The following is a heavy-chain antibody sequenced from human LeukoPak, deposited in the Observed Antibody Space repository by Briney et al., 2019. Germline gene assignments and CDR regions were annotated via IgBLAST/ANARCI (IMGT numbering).Heavy chain of an antibody. CDR3: ARSGIAAAGGDFDY. CDR2: IKQDGSEK. D-gene: IGHD6-13*01. J-gene: IGHJ4*02. CDR1: GFTFSSYW. V-gene: IGHV3-7*03. Sequence: GGSLRFSCAASGFTFSSYWMSWVRQAPGKGREGVANIKQDGSEKYYVDSVKGRFTISRDNAKNSLYLQMNSLRAEDTAVYYCARSGIAAAGGDFDYWGQGTLVTVSS.